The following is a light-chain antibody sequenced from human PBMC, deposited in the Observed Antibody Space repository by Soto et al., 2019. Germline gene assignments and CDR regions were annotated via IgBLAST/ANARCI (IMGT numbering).Light chain of an antibody. Sequence: DIQLTQSPSFLSASVGDRVTITCRASQGISCCLAWYQRKAGKAPKLLIYAASTLQSGVPSRFSGGGSGTEFTIPIGSLQPEDFATYYCQQLNELPFGGGTKVEIK. CDR1: QGISCC. J-gene: IGKJ4*01. CDR3: QQLNELP. V-gene: IGKV1-9*01. CDR2: AAS.